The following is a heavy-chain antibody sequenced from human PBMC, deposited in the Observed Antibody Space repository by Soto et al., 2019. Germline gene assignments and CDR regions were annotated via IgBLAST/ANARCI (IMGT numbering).Heavy chain of an antibody. CDR1: GYTFTSYD. V-gene: IGHV1-8*01. CDR3: ARDGTTMVRGVTNFDY. CDR2: MNHNSGNT. J-gene: IGHJ4*02. Sequence: QVQLVQSGAEVKKPGASVKVSCKASGYTFTSYDINWVRQATGQGLEWMGWMNHNSGNTGYAPKFQGRVTMTSNTSISTAYMELSSLRSENTAVYYCARDGTTMVRGVTNFDYWGQGTLVTVSS. D-gene: IGHD3-10*01.